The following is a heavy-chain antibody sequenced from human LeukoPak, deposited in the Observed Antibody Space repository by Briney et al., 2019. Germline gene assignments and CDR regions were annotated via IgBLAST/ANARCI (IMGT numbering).Heavy chain of an antibody. CDR1: GFTFSSYE. J-gene: IGHJ6*02. D-gene: IGHD6-19*01. CDR3: ARDLAGVADISYGMDV. CDR2: ISTSGSTI. V-gene: IGHV3-48*03. Sequence: GGSLRLSCAASGFTFSSYEMKWVRQAPGKGLEWVSYISTSGSTIYYAEPVKGRFTISRANAKNSLYLQMHSPRAEDTAVYYCARDLAGVADISYGMDVWGQGTTVTVSS.